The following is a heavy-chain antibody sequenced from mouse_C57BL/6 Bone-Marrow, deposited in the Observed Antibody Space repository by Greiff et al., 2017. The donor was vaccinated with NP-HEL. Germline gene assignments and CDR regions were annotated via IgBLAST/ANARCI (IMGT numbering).Heavy chain of an antibody. CDR3: ARPPSPYYFDY. J-gene: IGHJ2*01. V-gene: IGHV5-2*01. Sequence: DVMLVESGGGLVQPGESLKLSCESNEYEFPSHDMSWVRKTPEKRLELVAAINSDGGSTYYPDTMERRFIISRDNTKKTLYLQMSSLRSEDTALDYCARPPSPYYFDYWGQGTTLTVSS. CDR2: INSDGGST. CDR1: EYEFPSHD.